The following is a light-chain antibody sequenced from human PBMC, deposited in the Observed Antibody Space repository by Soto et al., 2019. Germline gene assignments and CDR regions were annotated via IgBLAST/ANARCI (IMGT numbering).Light chain of an antibody. CDR3: QQYNSYASST. CDR1: ESINAW. J-gene: IGKJ2*01. V-gene: IGKV1-5*03. CDR2: KAS. Sequence: DIQMTQSPPTLSASVGDRVTITCRASESINAWLAWYQQKPGKAPKLLINKASILESGVPSRFSGSRSGTEFTLTINSLQPDDFATYYCQQYNSYASSTFGQGTKLE.